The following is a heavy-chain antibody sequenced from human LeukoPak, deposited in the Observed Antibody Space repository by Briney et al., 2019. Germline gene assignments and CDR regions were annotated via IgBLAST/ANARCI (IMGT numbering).Heavy chain of an antibody. CDR2: IQARGNP. CDR1: GNSVNSGLYY. CDR3: VSSSWLRDPNFDN. D-gene: IGHD6-13*01. J-gene: IGHJ4*02. V-gene: IGHV4-61*02. Sequence: PSETLSLTCTVSGNSVNSGLYYWNWIRQPAGKGLEWLGRIQARGNPNYNPSLKSRVTMSLDMSKNQFSLKLTSVTAADTAVYYCVSSSWLRDPNFDNWGQGTLVTVSS.